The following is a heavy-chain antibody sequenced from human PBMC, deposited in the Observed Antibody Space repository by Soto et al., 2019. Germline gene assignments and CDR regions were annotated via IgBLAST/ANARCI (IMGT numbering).Heavy chain of an antibody. CDR1: RFTFSNAG. CDR3: TTLYSTNGVCRYISMYCCYYYYMDV. Sequence: GGSLRLSCAASRFTFSNAGMTWVRQAPGKGLEWVGRIKSKTDGGTTDYAAPVKGRFTISRDDSNNTLYLQMNSLKTEDTAVYYCTTLYSTNGVCRYISMYCCYYYYMDVSGTGTTVTGS. CDR2: IKSKTDGGTT. D-gene: IGHD2-8*01. J-gene: IGHJ6*03. V-gene: IGHV3-15*01.